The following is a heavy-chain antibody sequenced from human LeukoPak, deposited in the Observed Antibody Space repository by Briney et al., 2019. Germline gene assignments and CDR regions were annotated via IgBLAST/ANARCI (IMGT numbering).Heavy chain of an antibody. CDR1: GYTFTRYY. V-gene: IGHV1-2*02. Sequence: ASVRVSCKASGYTFTRYYMHWVRQAPGQGLEWMGWINPNSGGTNYAQKFQGRVTMTRDTSISTAYMELSRLRSDDTAVYYCARDVLNSGSYSPTFDYWGQGTLVTVSS. J-gene: IGHJ4*02. CDR2: INPNSGGT. CDR3: ARDVLNSGSYSPTFDY. D-gene: IGHD1-26*01.